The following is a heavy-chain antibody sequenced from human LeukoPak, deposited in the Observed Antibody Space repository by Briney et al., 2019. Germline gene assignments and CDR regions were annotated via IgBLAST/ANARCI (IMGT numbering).Heavy chain of an antibody. J-gene: IGHJ6*03. D-gene: IGHD4-11*01. Sequence: SETLSLTCSVSGGSISSRHYYWSWIRQHPGKGLEWIGEINHSGSTNYNPSLKSRVTISVDTSKNQFSLKLSSVTAADTSVYYCARLVIPKTTEVPYYYYYMDVWGKGTTVTVSS. CDR3: ARLVIPKTTEVPYYYYYMDV. CDR1: GGSISSRHYY. V-gene: IGHV4-39*07. CDR2: INHSGST.